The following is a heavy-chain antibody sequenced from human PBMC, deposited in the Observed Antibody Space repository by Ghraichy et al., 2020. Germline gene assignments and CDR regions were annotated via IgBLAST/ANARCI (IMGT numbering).Heavy chain of an antibody. CDR2: INPNSGGT. CDR1: GYTFTGYY. J-gene: IGHJ4*02. CDR3: AGEAVRFFPTYYFDY. Sequence: ASVKVSCKASGYTFTGYYMHWVRQAPGQGLEWMGWINPNSGGTNYAQKFQGRVTMTRDTSISTAYMELSRLRSDDTAVYYCAGEAVRFFPTYYFDYWGQGTLVTVSS. D-gene: IGHD3-3*01. V-gene: IGHV1-2*02.